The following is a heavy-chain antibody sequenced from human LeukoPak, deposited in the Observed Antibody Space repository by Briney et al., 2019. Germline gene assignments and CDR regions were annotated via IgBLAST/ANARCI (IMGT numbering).Heavy chain of an antibody. CDR2: IIPIFGTA. CDR3: ARARDWAGYSYGFYY. D-gene: IGHD5-18*01. J-gene: IGHJ4*02. Sequence: SVTVSCKASGGTFSSYAISWVRQAPGQGLEWMGGIIPIFGTANYAQKFQGRVTITADESTSTAYMELSSLRSEDTAVYYCARARDWAGYSYGFYYWGQGTLVTVSS. V-gene: IGHV1-69*13. CDR1: GGTFSSYA.